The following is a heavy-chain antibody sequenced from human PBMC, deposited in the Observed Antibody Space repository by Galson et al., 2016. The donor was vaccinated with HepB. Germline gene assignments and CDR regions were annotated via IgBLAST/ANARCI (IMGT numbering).Heavy chain of an antibody. CDR1: GGSFNAYY. CDR2: INHSGST. CDR3: ARVVVAATNWFDP. D-gene: IGHD2-21*01. Sequence: LSLTCGVHGGSFNAYYWSWIRQPPGKGLEWIGEINHSGSTKYNPSIKTRATISVDASKNQFSLNLTSTTAADTAVYYCARVVVAATNWFDPWGQGTLVTVSS. V-gene: IGHV4-34*01. J-gene: IGHJ5*02.